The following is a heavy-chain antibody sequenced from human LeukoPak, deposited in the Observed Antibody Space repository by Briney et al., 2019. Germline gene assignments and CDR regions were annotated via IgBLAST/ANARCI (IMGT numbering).Heavy chain of an antibody. D-gene: IGHD2-2*01. CDR2: IYTSGST. CDR3: ARACCSSTSYYYYMDV. CDR1: GGSISSGSYY. V-gene: IGHV4-61*02. Sequence: PSQTLSLTCTVSGGSISSGSYYWSWIRQPAGKGLEWIGRIYTSGSTNYNPSLKSRVTISVDTSKNQFSLKLSSVTAADTAVYYCARACCSSTSYYYYMDVWGKGTTVTASS. J-gene: IGHJ6*03.